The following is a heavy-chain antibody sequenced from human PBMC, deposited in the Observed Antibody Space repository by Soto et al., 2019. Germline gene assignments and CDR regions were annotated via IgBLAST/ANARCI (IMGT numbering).Heavy chain of an antibody. CDR1: GGSISTSGYF. J-gene: IGHJ4*02. CDR3: AAEIRYLSSYIDY. CDR2: IYYSGST. V-gene: IGHV4-39*01. D-gene: IGHD3-9*01. Sequence: SETLSLTCTVSGGSISTSGYFWGWIRQPPGKGLEWIGTIYYSGSTYYNPSLKSRVTISVDTSKNQFSLKLSSVTAADTAVYYCAAEIRYLSSYIDYWGQGTLVTAPQ.